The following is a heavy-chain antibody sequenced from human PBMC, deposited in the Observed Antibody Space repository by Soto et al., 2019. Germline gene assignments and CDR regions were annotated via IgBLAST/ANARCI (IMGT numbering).Heavy chain of an antibody. CDR3: VSPAGWQQLAKPPRYYYGMDV. CDR2: ISYSGETT. Sequence: GGSLRLSCAASGFTLSSHAMTWVRQAPGKGLEWVSVISYSGETTFYADSVRGRFTIFRDNSKNTLDLQMNSLRAEDTAVYYCVSPAGWQQLAKPPRYYYGMDVWGQGTTVTVSS. V-gene: IGHV3-23*01. D-gene: IGHD6-13*01. J-gene: IGHJ6*02. CDR1: GFTLSSHA.